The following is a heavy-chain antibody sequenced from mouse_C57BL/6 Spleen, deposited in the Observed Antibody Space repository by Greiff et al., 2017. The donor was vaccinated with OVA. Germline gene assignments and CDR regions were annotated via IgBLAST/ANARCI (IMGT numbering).Heavy chain of an antibody. CDR3: ARQSYDGYLGDAMDY. V-gene: IGHV2-6-1*01. CDR2: IWSDGST. J-gene: IGHJ4*01. CDR1: GFSLTSYG. Sequence: VKLMESGPGLVAPSQSLSITCTVSGFSLTSYGVHWVRQPPGKGLEWLVVIWSDGSTTYNSALKSRLSISKDNSKSQVFLKMNSLQTDDTAMYYCARQSYDGYLGDAMDYWGQGTSVTVSS. D-gene: IGHD2-3*01.